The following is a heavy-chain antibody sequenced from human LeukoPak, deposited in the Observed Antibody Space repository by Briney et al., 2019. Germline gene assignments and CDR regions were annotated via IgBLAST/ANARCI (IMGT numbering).Heavy chain of an antibody. Sequence: ASVKVSCKASGYTFTSYGISWVRQAPGQGLEWMGWISAYNGNTNYAQKLQGRVTMTTDTSTSTAYMELRSLRSDDTAVYYCARVHDILTGYYNVWDYWGQGTLVTVSS. CDR1: GYTFTSYG. J-gene: IGHJ4*02. CDR2: ISAYNGNT. D-gene: IGHD3-9*01. V-gene: IGHV1-18*01. CDR3: ARVHDILTGYYNVWDY.